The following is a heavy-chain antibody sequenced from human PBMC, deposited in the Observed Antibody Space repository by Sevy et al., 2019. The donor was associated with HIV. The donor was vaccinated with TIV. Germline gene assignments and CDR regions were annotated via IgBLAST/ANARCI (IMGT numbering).Heavy chain of an antibody. CDR2: IYYTGST. J-gene: IGHJ5*02. D-gene: IGHD5-12*01. CDR3: ARAPPVRSGDDSLNWFDP. V-gene: IGHV4-59*01. Sequence: SETLSLTCTVSGGPISVYYWTWIRQSPGNGLEYIGYIYYTGSTNYNPSLKSRVTISLDTSKNQFSLNLSSVTAADSAVYYCARAPPVRSGDDSLNWFDPWGQGTLVTVSS. CDR1: GGPISVYY.